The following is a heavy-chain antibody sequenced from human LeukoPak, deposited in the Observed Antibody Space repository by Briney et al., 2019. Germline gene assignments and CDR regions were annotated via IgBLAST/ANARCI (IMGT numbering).Heavy chain of an antibody. V-gene: IGHV1-8*01. J-gene: IGHJ5*02. CDR2: MNPNSGNT. CDR3: ARGWAKTIFGVVIIGSRWFDP. CDR1: GYTFTSYD. Sequence: ASVKVSCKASGYTFTSYDINWVRQATGQGLEWMGWMNPNSGNTGYAQKVQGRVTMTRNTSISTAYMELSSLRSEDTAVYYCARGWAKTIFGVVIIGSRWFDPWGQGTLVTVSS. D-gene: IGHD3-3*01.